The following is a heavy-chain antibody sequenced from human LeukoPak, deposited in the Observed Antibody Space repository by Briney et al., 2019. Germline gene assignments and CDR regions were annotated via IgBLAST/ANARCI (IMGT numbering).Heavy chain of an antibody. CDR1: GFTFSSYA. V-gene: IGHV3-15*01. D-gene: IGHD3-22*01. CDR3: TTDLYYDSSGYYYGGFNAFDI. J-gene: IGHJ3*02. Sequence: PGGSLRLSCAASGFTFSSYAMSWVRQAPGKGLEWVGRIKSKTDGGTTDYAAPVKGRFTISRDDSKNTLYLQMNCLKTEDTAVYYCTTDLYYDSSGYYYGGFNAFDIWGQGTMVTVSS. CDR2: IKSKTDGGTT.